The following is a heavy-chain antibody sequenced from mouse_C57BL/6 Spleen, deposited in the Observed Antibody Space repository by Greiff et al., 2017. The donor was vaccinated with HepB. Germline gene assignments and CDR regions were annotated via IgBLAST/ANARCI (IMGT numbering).Heavy chain of an antibody. D-gene: IGHD2-1*01. Sequence: VQLQQSGTELVKPGASVKLSCKASGYTFTSYWMHWVKQRPGQGLEWIGNINPSNGGTNYNEKFKSKATLTVDKSSSTAYMQLSSLTSEDSAGYYCARANYYGNYVGYFDVWGTGTTVTVSS. CDR1: GYTFTSYW. J-gene: IGHJ1*03. V-gene: IGHV1-53*01. CDR3: ARANYYGNYVGYFDV. CDR2: INPSNGGT.